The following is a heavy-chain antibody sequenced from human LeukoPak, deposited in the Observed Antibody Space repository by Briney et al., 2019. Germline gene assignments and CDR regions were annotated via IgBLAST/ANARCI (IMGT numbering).Heavy chain of an antibody. D-gene: IGHD6-19*01. Sequence: GASGKVSCKASGYSFTKYGFNWVRQAPGQGLEWMGWISNYNGNTDYAQKFQGRVTMTTDTMTTTAYMELRSLKSDDTAVYYCARSGLGTGWSFSDFWGQGTLVTVSS. V-gene: IGHV1-18*01. CDR3: ARSGLGTGWSFSDF. CDR1: GYSFTKYG. CDR2: ISNYNGNT. J-gene: IGHJ4*02.